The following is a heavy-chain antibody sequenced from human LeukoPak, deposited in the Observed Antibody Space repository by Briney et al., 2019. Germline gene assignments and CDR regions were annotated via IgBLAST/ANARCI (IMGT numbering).Heavy chain of an antibody. CDR2: ISAYNGNT. V-gene: IGHV1-18*01. J-gene: IGHJ3*02. CDR3: ARDQDPGAFDI. Sequence: ASVKVSCTASSYTLTNYGISWVRQAPGQGLEWMGWISAYNGNTNYAQNLQGRVTMTTDTSTNTAYMELRSLRSDDTAVYYCARDQDPGAFDIWGQGTMVTVSS. CDR1: SYTLTNYG.